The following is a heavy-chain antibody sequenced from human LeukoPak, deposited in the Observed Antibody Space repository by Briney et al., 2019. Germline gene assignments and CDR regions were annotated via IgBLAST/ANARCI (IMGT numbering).Heavy chain of an antibody. J-gene: IGHJ4*02. CDR3: ARPLTYYDFWSGQN. CDR2: ISAYNGNT. Sequence: GASVKVSCKASGYTFTSYGISWVRQAPGQGLEWMGWISAYNGNTNYAQKLQGRVTMTTDTSTSTAYMELRSLRSDDTAVYYCARPLTYYDFWSGQNWGQGTLVTVSS. CDR1: GYTFTSYG. V-gene: IGHV1-18*01. D-gene: IGHD3-3*01.